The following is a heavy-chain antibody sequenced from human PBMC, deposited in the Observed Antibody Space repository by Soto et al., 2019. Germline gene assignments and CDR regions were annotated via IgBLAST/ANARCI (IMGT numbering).Heavy chain of an antibody. J-gene: IGHJ4*02. D-gene: IGHD3-22*01. CDR1: GFTLSSYG. CDR3: ARGNYYDSSGYSVFDY. CDR2: IWYDGSNK. V-gene: IGHV3-33*01. Sequence: GGPLGLSWAAFGFTLSSYGLHWVGQAPGRGLEWVAVIWYDGSNKYYADSVKGRFTISRDNSKNTLYLQMNSLRAEDTAVYYCARGNYYDSSGYSVFDYWGQGSLVIVSS.